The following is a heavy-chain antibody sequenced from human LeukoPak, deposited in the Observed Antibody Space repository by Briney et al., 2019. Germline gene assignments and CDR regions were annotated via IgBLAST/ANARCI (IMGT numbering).Heavy chain of an antibody. CDR2: IWYDGSNK. CDR1: GFTFSSYG. V-gene: IGHV3-33*01. D-gene: IGHD3-16*01. CDR3: ARARPLYHEYFQH. Sequence: GGSLRLSCAASGFTFSSYGMHWVRQARGKGLEWVAVIWYDGSNKYYADSVKGRFTISRDNSKNTLYLQMNSLRAEDTAVYYCARARPLYHEYFQHWGQGTLVTVSS. J-gene: IGHJ1*01.